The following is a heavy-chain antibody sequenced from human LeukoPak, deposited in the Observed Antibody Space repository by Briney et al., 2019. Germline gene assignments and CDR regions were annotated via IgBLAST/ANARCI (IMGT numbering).Heavy chain of an antibody. CDR3: ARGYEWCDY. D-gene: IGHD2-8*01. CDR2: IYSSGST. Sequence: SETLSLTCTVSGGSISTYFWSWIRQPAGKGLEWIGRIYSSGSTNYNPSLKSRVTMSADTSKNQLSLELSSVTAADTAVYYCARGYEWCDYWGQGALVTVSS. CDR1: GGSISTYF. V-gene: IGHV4-4*07. J-gene: IGHJ4*02.